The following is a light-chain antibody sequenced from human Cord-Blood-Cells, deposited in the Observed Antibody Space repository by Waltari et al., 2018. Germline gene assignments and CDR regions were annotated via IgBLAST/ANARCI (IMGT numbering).Light chain of an antibody. V-gene: IGKV1-5*01. CDR1: QSISSW. CDR3: QQYNSYSWT. J-gene: IGKJ1*01. Sequence: DIQMTQSPSTLSESVGYIVTITCRASQSISSWLAWYQQKPGKAPKLLIYDASSLESGVPSRFSGSGSGTEFTLTISSLQPDDFATYYCQQYNSYSWTFGQGTKVEIK. CDR2: DAS.